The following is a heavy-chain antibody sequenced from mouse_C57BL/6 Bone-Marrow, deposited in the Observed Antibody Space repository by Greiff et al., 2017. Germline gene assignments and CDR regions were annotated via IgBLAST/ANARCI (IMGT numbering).Heavy chain of an antibody. CDR3: ARSRDYDYDGGVRYAMDY. CDR2: IYPGGGYT. D-gene: IGHD2-4*01. V-gene: IGHV1-63*01. Sequence: VQRVESGAELVRPGTSVKMSCKASGYTFTNYWIGWAKQRPGHGLEWIGDIYPGGGYTNYNEKFKGKAKLTADKSSSTAYMQFSSLTSEDSAIYYCARSRDYDYDGGVRYAMDYWGQGTSVTVSS. CDR1: GYTFTNYW. J-gene: IGHJ4*01.